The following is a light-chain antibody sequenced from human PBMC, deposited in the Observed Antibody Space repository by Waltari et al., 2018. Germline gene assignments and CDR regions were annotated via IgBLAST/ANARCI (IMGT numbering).Light chain of an antibody. J-gene: IGKJ2*01. V-gene: IGKV1-5*03. CDR3: QQYHTYSYT. Sequence: DIQMTQSPSSLSASVGDRVTITCRASQNINNWLAWFQQKPGSAPKLLIYKASILESGVPSRFSGSRSGTEFTLTITSLQPDDFATYFCQQYHTYSYTFGQGTKLEIE. CDR2: KAS. CDR1: QNINNW.